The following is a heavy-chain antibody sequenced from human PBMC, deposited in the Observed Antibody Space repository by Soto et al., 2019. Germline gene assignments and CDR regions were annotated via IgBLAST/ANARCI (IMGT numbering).Heavy chain of an antibody. Sequence: PSETLSLTCTVSGGSVSSGSYYWSWIRQPPGKGLEWIGYIYYSGSTNYNPSLKSRVTISVDTSKNQFSLKLSSVTAADTAVYYCARGSSFRGDFDIWGQGTTVTVSS. D-gene: IGHD2-21*01. CDR1: GGSVSSGSYY. CDR2: IYYSGST. CDR3: ARGSSFRGDFDI. J-gene: IGHJ3*02. V-gene: IGHV4-61*01.